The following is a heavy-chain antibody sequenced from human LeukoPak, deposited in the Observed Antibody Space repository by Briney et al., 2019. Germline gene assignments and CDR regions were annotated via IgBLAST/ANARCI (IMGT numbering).Heavy chain of an antibody. Sequence: GGSLRLSCAASGFTFSSYSMNWVRQAPGKGLEWVSYISSSSSTIYYADSVKGRFTISRDNAKNSLYLQMNSLRAEDTALYYCAKDLDPHRGYSYGSDYWGQGTLITVSS. V-gene: IGHV3-48*04. J-gene: IGHJ4*02. D-gene: IGHD5-18*01. CDR2: ISSSSSTI. CDR3: AKDLDPHRGYSYGSDY. CDR1: GFTFSSYS.